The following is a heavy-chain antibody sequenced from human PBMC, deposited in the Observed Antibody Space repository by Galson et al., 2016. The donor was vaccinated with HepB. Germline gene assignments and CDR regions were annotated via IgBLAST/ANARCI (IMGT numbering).Heavy chain of an antibody. D-gene: IGHD5-24*01. Sequence: SETLSLTCDVSSYSLSSGYYWGWIRQRPGKGLEWIGTIYYNGRTYYSPSLKSPVTISLDTSKNQFSLKVTSVTAADTALYYCARATYTFYFDSWGQGTLVAVSA. CDR1: SYSLSSGYY. CDR3: ARATYTFYFDS. J-gene: IGHJ4*02. CDR2: IYYNGRT. V-gene: IGHV4-38-2*01.